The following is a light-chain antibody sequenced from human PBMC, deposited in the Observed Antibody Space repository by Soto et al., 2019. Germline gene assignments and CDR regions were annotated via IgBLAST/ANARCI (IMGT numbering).Light chain of an antibody. CDR3: QQLNSYPLT. J-gene: IGKJ5*01. Sequence: QMTQSPSSLSASVGGRVHITLRASQGISSNLAWYQQKPGKAPKLLIYAASTLQSWIPSRFSGSGSGTEFTLTISSLQPEDFATYYCQQLNSYPLTFGQGTRLEI. V-gene: IGKV1-9*01. CDR2: AAS. CDR1: QGISSN.